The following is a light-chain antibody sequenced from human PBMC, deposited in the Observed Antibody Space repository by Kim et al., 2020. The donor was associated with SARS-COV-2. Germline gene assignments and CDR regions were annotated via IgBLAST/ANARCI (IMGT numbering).Light chain of an antibody. CDR3: IQATQFPYT. J-gene: IGKJ2*01. Sequence: QPASISCRSSRSLVHRNGNTYLSWLQQRPGQSPRLLIYQISNRFSGVPDRFSGSGAGTDFTLKISRVEAEDVGVYYCIQATQFPYTFGQGTKLEI. CDR1: RSLVHRNGNTY. CDR2: QIS. V-gene: IGKV2-24*01.